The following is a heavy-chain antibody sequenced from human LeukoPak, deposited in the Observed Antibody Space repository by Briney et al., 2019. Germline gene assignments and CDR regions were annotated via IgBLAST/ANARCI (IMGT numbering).Heavy chain of an antibody. D-gene: IGHD6-6*01. J-gene: IGHJ6*03. CDR3: AKPPSSSSPYYYYYYMDV. CDR1: GFTFSSYG. CDR2: IRYDGSNK. Sequence: GGSLRLSCAASGFTFSSYGMHWVRQAPGKGLEWVAFIRYDGSNKYYADSVKGRFTISRDNSKNTLYLQMNSLRAEGTAVYYCAKPPSSSSPYYYYYYMDVWGKGTTVTVSS. V-gene: IGHV3-30*02.